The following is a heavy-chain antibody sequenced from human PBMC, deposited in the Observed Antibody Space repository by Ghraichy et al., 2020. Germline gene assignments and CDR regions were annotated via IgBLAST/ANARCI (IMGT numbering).Heavy chain of an antibody. D-gene: IGHD2-2*01. Sequence: GGSLRLSCAASGFTFSSYSMNWVRQAPGKGLEWVSYISSSSSTIYYADSVKGRFTISRDNAKNSLYLQMNSLRAEDTAVYYCASVTYCSSTSCYDFDYWGQGTLVTVSS. J-gene: IGHJ4*02. V-gene: IGHV3-48*04. CDR1: GFTFSSYS. CDR3: ASVTYCSSTSCYDFDY. CDR2: ISSSSSTI.